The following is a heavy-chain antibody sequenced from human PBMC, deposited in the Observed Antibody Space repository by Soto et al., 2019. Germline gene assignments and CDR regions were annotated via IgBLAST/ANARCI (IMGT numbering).Heavy chain of an antibody. V-gene: IGHV3-7*01. D-gene: IGHD6-6*01. J-gene: IGHJ3*02. Sequence: PGGSLRLSCAASGFTFSSYWMSWVRQAPGKGLEWVANIKQDGSEKYYVDSVKGRFTISRDNAKNSLYLQMNSLRAEDTAVYYCARVHIAARPKGDFDIWGQGTMVTVSS. CDR2: IKQDGSEK. CDR3: ARVHIAARPKGDFDI. CDR1: GFTFSSYW.